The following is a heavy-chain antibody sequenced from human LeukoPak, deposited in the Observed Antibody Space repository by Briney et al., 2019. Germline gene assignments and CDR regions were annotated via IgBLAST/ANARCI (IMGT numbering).Heavy chain of an antibody. CDR2: INHSGST. CDR3: ARGLSGSYWEGWDY. CDR1: GGSFSGYY. J-gene: IGHJ4*02. V-gene: IGHV4-34*01. D-gene: IGHD1-26*01. Sequence: SETLSLTCAVYGGSFSGYYWSWIRQPPGKGLEWIGEINHSGSTNYNPSLKSRVTISVDTSKNQFSLKLSSVTAADTAVYYCARGLSGSYWEGWDYWGQGTLVTVSA.